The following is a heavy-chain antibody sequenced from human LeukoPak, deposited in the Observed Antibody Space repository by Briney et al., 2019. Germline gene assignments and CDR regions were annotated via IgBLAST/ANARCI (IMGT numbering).Heavy chain of an antibody. CDR2: IYTSGIT. J-gene: IGHJ5*02. CDR3: ARDKGGYYGSGRTNWFDP. CDR1: GGSISSGSYY. V-gene: IGHV4-61*02. D-gene: IGHD3-10*01. Sequence: PSETLSLTCTVSGGSISSGSYYWSWIRQPAGKGLECIGRIYTSGITNYNPSLKSRVSISLDTSKNQFSLKLSSVTAADTAVYYCARDKGGYYGSGRTNWFDPWGQGTLVTVSS.